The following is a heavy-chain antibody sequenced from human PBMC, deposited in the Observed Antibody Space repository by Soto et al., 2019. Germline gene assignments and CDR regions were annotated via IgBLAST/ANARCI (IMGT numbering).Heavy chain of an antibody. CDR2: ISAYNGNT. V-gene: IGHV1-18*01. CDR3: ARLDCSGGSCYYFFPYYSYYYMHV. D-gene: IGHD2-15*01. CDR1: GYTFTSYG. Sequence: ASVKVSCKASGYTFTSYGISWVRQAPGQGLEWMGWISAYNGNTNYAQKLQGRVTMTTDTSTSTAYMELRSLRSDDTAVYYCARLDCSGGSCYYFFPYYSYYYMHVWGKGTTVTVSS. J-gene: IGHJ6*03.